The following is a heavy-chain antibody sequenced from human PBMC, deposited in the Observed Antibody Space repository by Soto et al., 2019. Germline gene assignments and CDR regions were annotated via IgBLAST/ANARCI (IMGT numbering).Heavy chain of an antibody. Sequence: QVQLQESGPGLVKPSETLSLTCTVSGGSISSYYWSWIRQPPGKGLEWIGYIYYSGSTNYNPSLKSRVTISVDTSKNQFSLKLSSVTAADTAVYYCARAPVRYDSSGYPRGLYFDYWGQGTLVTVSS. CDR1: GGSISSYY. J-gene: IGHJ4*02. CDR2: IYYSGST. CDR3: ARAPVRYDSSGYPRGLYFDY. V-gene: IGHV4-59*01. D-gene: IGHD3-22*01.